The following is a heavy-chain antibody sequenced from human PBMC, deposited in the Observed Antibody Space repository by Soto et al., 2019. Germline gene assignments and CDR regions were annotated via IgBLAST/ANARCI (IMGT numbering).Heavy chain of an antibody. D-gene: IGHD5-18*01. CDR1: GGSISSGGYY. Sequence: SETLSLTCTVSGGSISSGGYYWSWIRQHPGKGLEWIGYIYYSGSTYYDPSLKSRVTISVDTSKNQFSLKLSSVTAADTAVYYCARGRGYSYGYWFDPWGQGTLVTVSS. J-gene: IGHJ5*02. CDR2: IYYSGST. CDR3: ARGRGYSYGYWFDP. V-gene: IGHV4-31*03.